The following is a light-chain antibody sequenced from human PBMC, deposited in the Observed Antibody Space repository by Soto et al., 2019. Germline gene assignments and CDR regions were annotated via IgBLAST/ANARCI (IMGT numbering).Light chain of an antibody. CDR3: QQYGSSPYT. J-gene: IGKJ2*01. Sequence: EIVLTQSAGTLSLSPGERATLSCRASQRVSSRFLAWYQQKPGQAPRLLMYGASSRGTGIPDRFSGTGSGTGFTLTISGLEPEDFAVYYCQQYGSSPYTFGLGTKVDIK. CDR2: GAS. V-gene: IGKV3-20*01. CDR1: QRVSSRF.